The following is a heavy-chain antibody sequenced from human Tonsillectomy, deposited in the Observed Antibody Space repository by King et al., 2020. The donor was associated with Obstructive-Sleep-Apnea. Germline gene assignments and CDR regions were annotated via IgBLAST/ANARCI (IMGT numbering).Heavy chain of an antibody. Sequence: QLVQSGGGVVQPGRSLRLSCAASGFTFSSYDMHWVRQALGKGLEWVAVISYDGSNKYYADSGKGRCTISRDNSKNTLYLQMNILRAEDTAVYYCAKEPLYSSGWTSYYYYYGMDVWGQGTPVTVSS. CDR3: AKEPLYSSGWTSYYYYYGMDV. D-gene: IGHD6-19*01. CDR2: ISYDGSNK. V-gene: IGHV3-30*18. J-gene: IGHJ6*02. CDR1: GFTFSSYD.